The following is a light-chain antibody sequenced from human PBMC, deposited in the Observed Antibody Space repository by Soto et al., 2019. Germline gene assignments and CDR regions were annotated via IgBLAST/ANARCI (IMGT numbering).Light chain of an antibody. CDR3: AAWDDSLSGHVV. J-gene: IGLJ2*01. Sequence: QSVLTQPPSASGPPGQRVTLSCSGSSSNIGSNYVYWYQQLPGTAPKLLIYRNNQRPSGVPDRFSGSKSGTSASLAISGLRSEDEADYYCAAWDDSLSGHVVFGGGTKLTVL. CDR1: SSNIGSNY. V-gene: IGLV1-47*01. CDR2: RNN.